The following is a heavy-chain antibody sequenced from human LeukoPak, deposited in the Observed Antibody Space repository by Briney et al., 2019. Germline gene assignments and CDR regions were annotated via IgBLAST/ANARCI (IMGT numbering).Heavy chain of an antibody. D-gene: IGHD3-3*01. CDR2: ISGSGGST. CDR3: AKDRSTYYDFWSGLNDY. CDR1: GLTFSSYA. V-gene: IGHV3-23*01. J-gene: IGHJ4*02. Sequence: GGSLRLSCAASGLTFSSYAMSWVRQAPGKGLEWVSAISGSGGSTYYADSVKGRFTISRDNSKNTLYLQMNSLRAEDTAVYYCAKDRSTYYDFWSGLNDYWGQGTLVTVSS.